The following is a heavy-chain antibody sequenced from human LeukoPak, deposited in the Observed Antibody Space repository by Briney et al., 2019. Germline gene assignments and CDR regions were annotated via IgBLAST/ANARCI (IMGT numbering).Heavy chain of an antibody. CDR3: AREYDDGAFDI. Sequence: GASLKTSSKGPGTGFTNYWIGWGRQLPGKGLEWMGTIYPGDSDPRHSPSFQGQVTISADKSISAAYPQSYSLKATDTAMYYCAREYDDGAFDIWGQGTMVTVS. J-gene: IGHJ3*02. CDR1: GTGFTNYW. V-gene: IGHV5-51*01. CDR2: IYPGDSDP. D-gene: IGHD1-1*01.